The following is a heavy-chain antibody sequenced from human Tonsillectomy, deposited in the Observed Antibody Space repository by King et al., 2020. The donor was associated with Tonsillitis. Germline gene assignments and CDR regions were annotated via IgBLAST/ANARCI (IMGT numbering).Heavy chain of an antibody. CDR2: IYDSGST. D-gene: IGHD6-13*01. J-gene: IGHJ4*02. V-gene: IGHV4-59*01. Sequence: VQLQESGPGLVKPSETLSLTCTVSGGSISSYYWSWIRQPPGKGLEWIGYIYDSGSTNYNPSLKSRGTISVDTSKNQLSLKLSSVTAADTAVYYCARGSTIAAAGTGYYFDYWGQGTLVTVSS. CDR1: GGSISSYY. CDR3: ARGSTIAAAGTGYYFDY.